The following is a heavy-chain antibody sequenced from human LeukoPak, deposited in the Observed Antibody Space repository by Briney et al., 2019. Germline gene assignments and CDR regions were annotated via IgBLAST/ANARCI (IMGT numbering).Heavy chain of an antibody. Sequence: PSQTLSLTCAVSGGSISSGGYSWSWIRQPPGKGLEWIGTVSYSGTTYYSPPLKSRVTISVDTSKNQFSLRLTSVTAADTALYYCAKLTCSSTFCPLDYWGQGTLVTVSS. CDR2: VSYSGTT. CDR1: GGSISSGGYS. J-gene: IGHJ4*02. V-gene: IGHV4-30-2*03. CDR3: AKLTCSSTFCPLDY. D-gene: IGHD2-2*01.